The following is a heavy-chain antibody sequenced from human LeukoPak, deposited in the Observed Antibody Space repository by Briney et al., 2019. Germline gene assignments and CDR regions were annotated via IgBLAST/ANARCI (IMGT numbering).Heavy chain of an antibody. CDR3: AKGPSITMIVAYFQH. D-gene: IGHD3-22*01. J-gene: IGHJ1*01. Sequence: GGSLRLSCAASGFTFSNYPMSWVRQAPGKGLEWVSVSTSSGDSTSYADSVKGRFTVSRDNSKNMLYLQMNSLRAEDTAVYYCAKGPSITMIVAYFQHWSQGTLVTVSS. CDR1: GFTFSNYP. CDR2: STSSGDST. V-gene: IGHV3-23*01.